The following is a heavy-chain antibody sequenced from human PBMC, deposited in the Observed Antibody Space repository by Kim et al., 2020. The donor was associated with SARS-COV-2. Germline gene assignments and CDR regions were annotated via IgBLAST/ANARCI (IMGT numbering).Heavy chain of an antibody. Sequence: SETLSLTCTVSGGSISSGGYYWSWIRQLPGKGLEWIGYIYYTGSTYYNPSLKGRVSISIDTSKNQFSLNLSSVTAADTAVYYCVRDDDSSSFPNWGKGT. CDR3: VRDDDSSSFPN. CDR1: GGSISSGGYY. CDR2: IYYTGST. V-gene: IGHV4-31*03. J-gene: IGHJ4*02. D-gene: IGHD6-13*01.